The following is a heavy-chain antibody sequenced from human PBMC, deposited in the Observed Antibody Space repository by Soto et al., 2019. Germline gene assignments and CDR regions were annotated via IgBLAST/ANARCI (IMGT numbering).Heavy chain of an antibody. V-gene: IGHV1-69*01. Sequence: QGQLLQSGAEVKKPGSSVKVSCKASGGGFVSLAINWVRQAPGQGLEWMGGVIPIFGTTNYAQNFQGRVTISADESTSTAYMELSSLRSEDTALYYCARSYGSGTYAWFDPWGQGTLVTVSS. CDR1: GGGFVSLA. D-gene: IGHD3-10*01. CDR3: ARSYGSGTYAWFDP. CDR2: VIPIFGTT. J-gene: IGHJ5*02.